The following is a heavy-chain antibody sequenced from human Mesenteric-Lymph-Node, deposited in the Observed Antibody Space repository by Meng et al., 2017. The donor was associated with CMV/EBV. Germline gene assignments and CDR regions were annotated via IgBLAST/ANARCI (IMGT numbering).Heavy chain of an antibody. CDR3: ATEGSSSWGAWFDP. V-gene: IGHV1-69*06. CDR1: GGSFSNDP. D-gene: IGHD6-13*01. Sequence: KISGGSFSNDPVSWLRQTPGQGLEWVGGFIPILDTANYAEKFRGRVTITADKSTNTAYMELSSLTSDDTAFYYCATEGSSSWGAWFDPWGQGTLVTVSS. J-gene: IGHJ5*02. CDR2: FIPILDTA.